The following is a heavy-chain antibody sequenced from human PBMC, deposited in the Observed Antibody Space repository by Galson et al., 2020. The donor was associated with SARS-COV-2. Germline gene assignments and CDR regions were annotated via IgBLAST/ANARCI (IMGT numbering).Heavy chain of an antibody. V-gene: IGHV1-18*01. D-gene: IGHD2-21*01. CDR3: ARNRVEAYCGGDCFLHFFDY. J-gene: IGHJ4*02. CDR1: GYTFSTQH. Sequence: ASVKVSCKASGYTFSTQHISWVRQAPGQGLEWMGRISGSNGDTTLAQKFQGRVSMTRDTSTTTAYMELRSLRSDDTAVYYCARNRVEAYCGGDCFLHFFDYWGQGTLVSVSS. CDR2: ISGSNGDT.